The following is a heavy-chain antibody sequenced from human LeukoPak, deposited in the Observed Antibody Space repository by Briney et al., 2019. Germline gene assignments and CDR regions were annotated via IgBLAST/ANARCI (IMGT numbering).Heavy chain of an antibody. J-gene: IGHJ5*01. CDR3: ARRQAAAVNWFDS. D-gene: IGHD6-25*01. Sequence: GESLKISCKGSGYSFSNYWIAWVRQMPGKGLEGMGIIYPGDSDTKYSRSFQGQVIISGDKSTTTAYLQWSSLKASDTAMYYCARRQAAAVNWFDSWGQGTLVTVSS. V-gene: IGHV5-51*01. CDR2: IYPGDSDT. CDR1: GYSFSNYW.